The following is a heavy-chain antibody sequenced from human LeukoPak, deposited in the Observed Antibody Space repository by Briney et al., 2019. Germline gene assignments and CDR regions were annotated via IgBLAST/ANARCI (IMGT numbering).Heavy chain of an antibody. D-gene: IGHD5-12*01. V-gene: IGHV1-58*01. CDR3: AARYSGYEIDY. J-gene: IGHJ4*02. CDR2: IVVGSGNT. CDR1: GFTFTSSA. Sequence: TSVKVSCKALGFTFTSSAVQWVRQARGQRLEWIGWIVVGSGNTNYAQKFQERGTITRDMSTSTAYMELSSPRAEDTAVYYCAARYSGYEIDYWGQGTLVTVSS.